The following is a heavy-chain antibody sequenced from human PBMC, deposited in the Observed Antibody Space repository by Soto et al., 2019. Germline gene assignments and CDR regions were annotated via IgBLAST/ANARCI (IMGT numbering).Heavy chain of an antibody. V-gene: IGHV1-2*04. Sequence: QVQLVQSGAEVKTPGASVKVSCKASGYTFTNYYMNWVRLAPGQGLEWMGRINPNSGGTNYAQKFPGWATLTRDTSITTAYMELTRLKSDDTAVYYCARDGFTQLASQDYYYGLDVWGLGTTITVSS. J-gene: IGHJ6*02. CDR1: GYTFTNYY. D-gene: IGHD1-1*01. CDR3: ARDGFTQLASQDYYYGLDV. CDR2: INPNSGGT.